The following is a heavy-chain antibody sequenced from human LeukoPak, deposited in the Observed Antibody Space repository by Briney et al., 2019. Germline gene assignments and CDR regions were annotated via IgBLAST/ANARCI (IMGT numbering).Heavy chain of an antibody. CDR1: GCTFSSYA. CDR3: AKDGYDSSGYYYPYYYYYGMDV. J-gene: IGHJ6*02. CDR2: ISGSGGST. Sequence: PGGSLRLSCAASGCTFSSYAMSWVRQAPGKGLEWVSAISGSGGSTYYADSVKGRFTISRDNSKNTLYLQMNSLRAEDTAVYYCAKDGYDSSGYYYPYYYYYGMDVWGQGTTVTVSS. V-gene: IGHV3-23*01. D-gene: IGHD3-22*01.